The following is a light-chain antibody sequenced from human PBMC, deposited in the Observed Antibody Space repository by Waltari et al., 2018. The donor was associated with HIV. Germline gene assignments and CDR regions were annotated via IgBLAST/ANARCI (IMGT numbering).Light chain of an antibody. Sequence: QSALTQPRSVSGSPGQSVTISCTGTSSDVGGYNSVSWYQQHPGKAPKFMIYDVSKRPSGVPDRFSGSKSGNTASLTISGLQAEDEADYYCCSYAGNYTWVFGGGTKLTVL. CDR2: DVS. J-gene: IGLJ3*02. CDR1: SSDVGGYNS. V-gene: IGLV2-11*01. CDR3: CSYAGNYTWV.